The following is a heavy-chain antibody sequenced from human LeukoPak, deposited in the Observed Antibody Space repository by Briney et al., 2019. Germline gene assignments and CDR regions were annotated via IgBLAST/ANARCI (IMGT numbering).Heavy chain of an antibody. J-gene: IGHJ4*02. CDR3: ATEGRVTPRDYRNYFDY. D-gene: IGHD4-17*01. Sequence: PSETLSLTCAVYGGSFSGYYWSWIRQPPGKGLEWIGEINHSGSTNYNPSLKSRVTISVDTSKNQFSLKLSSVTAADTAVYYCATEGRVTPRDYRNYFDYWGQGTLVTVSS. CDR1: GGSFSGYY. CDR2: INHSGST. V-gene: IGHV4-34*01.